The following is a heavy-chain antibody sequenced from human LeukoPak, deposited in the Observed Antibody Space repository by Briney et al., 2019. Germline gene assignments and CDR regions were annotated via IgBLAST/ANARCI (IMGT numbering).Heavy chain of an antibody. J-gene: IGHJ4*01. CDR2: IGISSGNT. Sequence: GGSLRLSCATPGLNFIDYSMTSVRQAPGRGLEWISYIGISSGNTKYADSVKGRFTISRDKARNPLYLQMNSLRVEDTANYYCARDHRYAFDNWGHGTLVTVSS. V-gene: IGHV3-48*01. CDR3: ARDHRYAFDN. D-gene: IGHD5-12*01. CDR1: GLNFIDYS.